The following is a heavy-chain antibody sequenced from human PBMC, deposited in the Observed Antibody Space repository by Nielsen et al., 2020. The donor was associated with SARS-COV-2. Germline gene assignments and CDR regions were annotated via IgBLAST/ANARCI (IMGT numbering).Heavy chain of an antibody. CDR2: INPNSGGT. D-gene: IGHD3-22*01. CDR3: ARDFDSVAEVVVNRVDI. J-gene: IGHJ3*02. Sequence: ASVKVSCKASGYTFTGYYMHWVRQAPGQGLEWMGRINPNSGGTNYAQKFQGRVTMTRDTSISTAYMELSRLRSDDTAVYYCARDFDSVAEVVVNRVDIWGQGTMVTVSS. V-gene: IGHV1-2*06. CDR1: GYTFTGYY.